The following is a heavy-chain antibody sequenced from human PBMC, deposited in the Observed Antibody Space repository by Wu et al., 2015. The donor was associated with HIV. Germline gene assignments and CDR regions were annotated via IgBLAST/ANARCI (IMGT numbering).Heavy chain of an antibody. J-gene: IGHJ4*02. V-gene: IGHV1-2*02. Sequence: QVQLLQSGAEVKKPGASVMVSCKASGYTFTDYYMYWVRQAPGQGLEWMGWINANRGGTKYAEKFQGRVTMTRDTAVSTAYMELSSLRSEDTAVYYCAYGSGSPFGYDYWGQGTLVTVSS. CDR3: AYGSGSPFGYDY. D-gene: IGHD3-10*01. CDR2: INANRGGT. CDR1: GYTFTDYY.